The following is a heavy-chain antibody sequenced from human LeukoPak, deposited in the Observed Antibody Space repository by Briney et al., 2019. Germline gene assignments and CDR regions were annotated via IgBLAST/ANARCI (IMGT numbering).Heavy chain of an antibody. J-gene: IGHJ4*02. CDR2: IYYSGST. CDR1: GGSISSGGYY. CDR3: AREVQVAGPRGYFDY. D-gene: IGHD6-19*01. Sequence: SETLSLTCTVSGGSISSGGYYWSWIRQPPGKGLEWIGYIYYSGSTNYNPSLKSRVTISVDTSKNQFSLKLSSVTAADTAVYYCAREVQVAGPRGYFDYWGQGTLVTVSS. V-gene: IGHV4-61*08.